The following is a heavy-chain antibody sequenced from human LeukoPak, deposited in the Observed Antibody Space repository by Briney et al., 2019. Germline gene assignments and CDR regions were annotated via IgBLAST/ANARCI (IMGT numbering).Heavy chain of an antibody. D-gene: IGHD4-17*01. J-gene: IGHJ5*02. CDR3: ARDLTTVTTRWFDP. CDR2: INPNSGGT. CDR1: GYTFTGYY. Sequence: ASVKVSCKASGYTFTGYYMHWVRQAPGQELEWMGWINPNSGGTNYAQKFQGRVTMTRDTSISTAYMELSRLRSDDTAVYYCARDLTTVTTRWFDPWGQGTLVTVSS. V-gene: IGHV1-2*02.